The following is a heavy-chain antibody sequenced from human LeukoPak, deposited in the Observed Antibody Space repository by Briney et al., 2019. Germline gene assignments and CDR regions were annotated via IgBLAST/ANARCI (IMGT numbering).Heavy chain of an antibody. CDR3: ARNYYDSSGYYIDAFDI. J-gene: IGHJ3*02. CDR2: IYYSGST. V-gene: IGHV4-59*08. D-gene: IGHD3-22*01. Sequence: SETLSLTCTVSGGSISSYYWSWIRQPPGKGLEWIGYIYYSGSTNHNPSLKSRVTISVDTSKNQFSLKLSSVTAADTAVYYCARNYYDSSGYYIDAFDIWGQGTMVTVSS. CDR1: GGSISSYY.